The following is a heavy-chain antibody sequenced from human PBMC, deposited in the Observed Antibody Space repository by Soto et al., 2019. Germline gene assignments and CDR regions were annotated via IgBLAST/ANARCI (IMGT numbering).Heavy chain of an antibody. J-gene: IGHJ4*02. CDR2: IYYSGST. CDR3: ARAPMVRGVVTYDY. D-gene: IGHD3-10*01. V-gene: IGHV4-31*03. Sequence: SETLSLTCTVSGGSISSGAYYWNWIRQHPGKGLEWIGYIYYSGSTYYNPSLKSRVTISSDTSKNQLSLKLNSVTAADTAVYYCARAPMVRGVVTYDYWGQGTLVTVSS. CDR1: GGSISSGAYY.